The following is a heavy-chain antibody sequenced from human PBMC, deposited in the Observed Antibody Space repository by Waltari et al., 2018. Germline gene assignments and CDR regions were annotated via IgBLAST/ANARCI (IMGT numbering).Heavy chain of an antibody. J-gene: IGHJ4*02. CDR3: AHEAGRDY. CDR1: GGSFSGYY. D-gene: IGHD6-13*01. V-gene: IGHV4-34*01. Sequence: QVQLQQWGAGLLKPSETLSLTCAIYGGSFSGYYWSWIRQPPGKGLEWIGEINHSGNTNYTASLKSRVTISADTSKNQFSLKLSSVTAADTAVYYCAHEAGRDYWGQGTLVTVSS. CDR2: INHSGNT.